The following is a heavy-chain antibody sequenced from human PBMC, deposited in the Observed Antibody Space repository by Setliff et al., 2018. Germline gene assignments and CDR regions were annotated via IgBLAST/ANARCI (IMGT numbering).Heavy chain of an antibody. J-gene: IGHJ4*02. Sequence: GGSLRLSCAASGFTFSSYWMSWVRQAPGKGLEWVANIKQDGSEKYYVDSVKGRFTISRDNVKNSLFLQMNSLRAEDTAVYYCARDRTGYSSGRFDYWGQGTLVTVSS. CDR3: ARDRTGYSSGRFDY. CDR1: GFTFSSYW. CDR2: IKQDGSEK. V-gene: IGHV3-7*01. D-gene: IGHD6-19*01.